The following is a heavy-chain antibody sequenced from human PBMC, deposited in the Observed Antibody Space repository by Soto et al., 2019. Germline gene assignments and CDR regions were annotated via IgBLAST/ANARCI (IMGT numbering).Heavy chain of an antibody. Sequence: QVQLQEAGPGLVKPSQTLSLTCTVSGGSISSGGYYWSWIRQHPGKGLEWIGYIYYSGSTYYNPSLKSRVTISVDTSNNQFPLKVSSVAAADTAVYCCARSGSRDAFDIWGQGTMVTVSS. D-gene: IGHD1-26*01. V-gene: IGHV4-31*03. J-gene: IGHJ3*02. CDR2: IYYSGST. CDR3: ARSGSRDAFDI. CDR1: GGSISSGGYY.